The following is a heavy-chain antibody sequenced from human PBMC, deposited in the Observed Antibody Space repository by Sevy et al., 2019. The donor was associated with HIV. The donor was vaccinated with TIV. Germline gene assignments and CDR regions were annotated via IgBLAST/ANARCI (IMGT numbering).Heavy chain of an antibody. CDR3: TTLRLSMLRGIIMAHYFDY. Sequence: GGCLRLSCAASGFTFSGSAIHWVRQASGKGLEWVGRIRSKSNSHATAYAASVKGRFTISRDDSKNTAYLQMNSLKTEDTAVYYCTTLRLSMLRGIIMAHYFDYWGPGTLVTVSS. CDR1: GFTFSGSA. J-gene: IGHJ4*02. CDR2: IRSKSNSHAT. D-gene: IGHD3-10*01. V-gene: IGHV3-73*01.